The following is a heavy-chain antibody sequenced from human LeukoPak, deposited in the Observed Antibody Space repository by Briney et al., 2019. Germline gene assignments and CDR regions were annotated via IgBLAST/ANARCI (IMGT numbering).Heavy chain of an antibody. D-gene: IGHD3-22*01. V-gene: IGHV3-21*01. CDR1: GFTFSSFS. J-gene: IGHJ4*02. CDR2: ISSSSSYI. CDR3: ARVGYDSSGYPL. Sequence: KPGGSLRLSCAASGFTFSSFSMNWVRQAPGKGLEWVSSISSSSSYIYYADSVKGRFTISRDNAKNSLYLQMNSLRAEDTAVYYCARVGYDSSGYPLWGQGTLVTVSS.